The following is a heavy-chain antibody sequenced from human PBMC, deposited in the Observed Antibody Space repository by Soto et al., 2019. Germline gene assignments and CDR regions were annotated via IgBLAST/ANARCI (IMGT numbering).Heavy chain of an antibody. CDR3: ARITYYYDSSGYSVYFDY. J-gene: IGHJ4*02. V-gene: IGHV4-59*02. CDR2: IYYSGST. CDR1: GGCVSSYY. Sequence: SETLSLTCTVSGGCVSSYYWSWIRQPPGKGLEWIAYIYYSGSTNYNPSLKSRVTISADTSKNQFSLKMSSVTAADTAVYYCARITYYYDSSGYSVYFDYWGQGTLVTVSS. D-gene: IGHD3-22*01.